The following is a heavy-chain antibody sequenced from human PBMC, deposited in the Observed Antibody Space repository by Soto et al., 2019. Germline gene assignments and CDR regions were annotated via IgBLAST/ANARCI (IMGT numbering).Heavy chain of an antibody. V-gene: IGHV1-18*01. CDR1: GYDFTTYG. Sequence: QVHLVQSGAEVKKPGASVKVSCKGSGYDFTTYGITWVRQAPGQGLEWMAWISAHNGNTDYAQKLQGRVTVTRDTSTSTAYMELRSLRSDDTAMYYCARGRYVHYWGQGALVTVSS. J-gene: IGHJ4*02. CDR2: ISAHNGNT. D-gene: IGHD1-1*01. CDR3: ARGRYVHY.